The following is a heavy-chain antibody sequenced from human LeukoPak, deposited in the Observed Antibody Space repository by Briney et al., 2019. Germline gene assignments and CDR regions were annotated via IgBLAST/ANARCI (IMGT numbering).Heavy chain of an antibody. V-gene: IGHV3-23*01. D-gene: IGHD5-18*01. J-gene: IGHJ6*03. CDR3: AKENSYGSDPYYMDV. CDR1: GFPFSSYG. CDR2: ISGSGGST. Sequence: GGSLRLSCAASGFPFSSYGMSWVRQAPGKGLEWVSAISGSGGSTYYADSVKGRFTISRDNSKNTLYLQMNSLRAEDTAVYYCAKENSYGSDPYYMDVWGKGTTVTVSS.